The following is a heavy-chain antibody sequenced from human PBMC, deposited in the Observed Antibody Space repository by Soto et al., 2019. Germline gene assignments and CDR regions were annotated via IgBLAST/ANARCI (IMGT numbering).Heavy chain of an antibody. Sequence: QVQLQESGPGLVKPSQTLSLTCTVSGGSISSGGYYWSWIRQHPGKGLEWIGYIYYSGSTYYNPSLKSRVTISVDTSKNQFSLKLSSVTAADPAVYYCARHYGGNSDPPELWGRGTLVTVSS. CDR1: GGSISSGGYY. D-gene: IGHD4-17*01. CDR2: IYYSGST. J-gene: IGHJ2*01. V-gene: IGHV4-31*03. CDR3: ARHYGGNSDPPEL.